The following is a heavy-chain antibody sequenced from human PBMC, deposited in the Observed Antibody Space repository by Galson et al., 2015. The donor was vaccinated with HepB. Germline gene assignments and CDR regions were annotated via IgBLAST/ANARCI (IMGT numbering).Heavy chain of an antibody. CDR1: GFIFRAYN. CDR2: TSYDEVNK. CDR3: ARDVGDGYNQRAFDI. V-gene: IGHV3-30-3*01. D-gene: IGHD5-24*01. Sequence: SLRLSCAASGFIFRAYNMHWVRQAPGKGLEWVAGTSYDEVNKYYSDFVKGRFTISRDNSKNTLYLQMNSLRVEDTAIYYCARDVGDGYNQRAFDIWGQGTMVTVSS. J-gene: IGHJ3*02.